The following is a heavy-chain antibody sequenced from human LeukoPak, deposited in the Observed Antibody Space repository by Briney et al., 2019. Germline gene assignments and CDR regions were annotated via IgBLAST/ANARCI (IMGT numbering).Heavy chain of an antibody. CDR1: GGSFSGYY. V-gene: IGHV4-34*01. Sequence: PSETLSLTCAVYGGSFSGYYRSWIRQPPGKGLEWIGEINHSGSTNYNPSLKSRVTISVDTSKNQFSLRLSSVTAADTAVYYCARGLVVVFDYWGQGTLVTVSS. D-gene: IGHD3-22*01. CDR3: ARGLVVVFDY. J-gene: IGHJ4*02. CDR2: INHSGST.